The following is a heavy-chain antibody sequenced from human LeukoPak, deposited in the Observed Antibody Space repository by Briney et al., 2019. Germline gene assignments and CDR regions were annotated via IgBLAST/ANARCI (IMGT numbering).Heavy chain of an antibody. D-gene: IGHD3-10*01. CDR1: GGSISSYY. CDR3: ARDVGGADMDV. Sequence: SETLSLTCTVSGGSISSYYWSWIRQPPGKGLEWIGYINYSGSITYNPSLKSRVTISLDMSKNQFSLKLSSVTAADTAIYYCARDVGGADMDVWGKGTTVTVSS. CDR2: INYSGSI. J-gene: IGHJ6*03. V-gene: IGHV4-59*12.